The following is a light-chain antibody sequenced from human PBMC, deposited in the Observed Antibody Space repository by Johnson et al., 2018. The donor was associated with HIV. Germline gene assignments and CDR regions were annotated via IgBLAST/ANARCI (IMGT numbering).Light chain of an antibody. V-gene: IGLV1-51*01. J-gene: IGLJ1*01. Sequence: QSVLTQPPSVSAAPGQKVTFSCSGSTSNIGNNDVSWYRHLPGTAPKLLIYDNYKRPSGIPDRFSGSKSGTSATLDITGLQTGDEADYYCGTWDSSLSVYVFSTGTKFTAL. CDR3: GTWDSSLSVYV. CDR1: TSNIGNND. CDR2: DNY.